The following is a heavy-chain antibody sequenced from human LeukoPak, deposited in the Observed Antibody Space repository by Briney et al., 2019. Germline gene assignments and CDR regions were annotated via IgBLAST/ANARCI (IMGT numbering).Heavy chain of an antibody. CDR2: INPSGGST. CDR3: ARGEVATITFWLWGQEDY. V-gene: IGHV1-46*01. Sequence: ASVKVSCKASGYTFTSYYMHWVRQAPGQGLEWMGIINPSGGSTSYAQKFQGRVTMTRDTSTSTVYMELSSLRSEDTAVYYCARGEVATITFWLWGQEDYWGQGTLVTVSS. J-gene: IGHJ4*02. D-gene: IGHD5-12*01. CDR1: GYTFTSYY.